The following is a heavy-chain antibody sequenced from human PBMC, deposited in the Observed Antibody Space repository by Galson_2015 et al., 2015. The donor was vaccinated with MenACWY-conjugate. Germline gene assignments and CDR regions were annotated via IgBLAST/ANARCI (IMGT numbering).Heavy chain of an antibody. Sequence: SLRLSCAASGFTFTRHWMHWVRQVPGKGLVWVSRINRDGTSTTYADSVKGRFTISRDNAKNTLYLQMDSLRVEDTAMYYCVRDRGDTVAVIPADYFDYWGQGTLVTVS. D-gene: IGHD2-15*01. CDR3: VRDRGDTVAVIPADYFDY. J-gene: IGHJ4*02. CDR1: GFTFTRHW. V-gene: IGHV3-74*01. CDR2: INRDGTST.